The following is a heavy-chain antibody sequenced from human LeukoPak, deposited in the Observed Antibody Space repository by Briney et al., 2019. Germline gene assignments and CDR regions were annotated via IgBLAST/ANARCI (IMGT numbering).Heavy chain of an antibody. J-gene: IGHJ4*02. V-gene: IGHV1-69*05. CDR3: ARGPVIGDGYCSGGSCYSSDY. CDR1: GGTFSSYA. Sequence: ASVKVSCKASGGTFSSYAISWVRQAPGRGLEWMGGIIPIFGTANYAQKFQGRVTITTDESTSTAYMELSSLRSEDTAVYYYARGPVIGDGYCSGGSCYSSDYWGQGTLVTVSS. D-gene: IGHD2-15*01. CDR2: IIPIFGTA.